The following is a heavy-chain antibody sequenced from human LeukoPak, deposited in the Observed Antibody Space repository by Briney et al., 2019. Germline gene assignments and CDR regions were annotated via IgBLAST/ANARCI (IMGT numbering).Heavy chain of an antibody. CDR1: EFTFSSYG. CDR3: AREAGYGMDV. D-gene: IGHD6-19*01. Sequence: GGSLRLSCAASEFTFSSYGMHWVRQTPGKGLEWVAVMSYDGSGKYYADSVKGRFTISRDNSKSTLYLQMNSLRAEDTAVYYCAREAGYGMDVWGQGTTVNVSS. CDR2: MSYDGSGK. V-gene: IGHV3-30*03. J-gene: IGHJ6*02.